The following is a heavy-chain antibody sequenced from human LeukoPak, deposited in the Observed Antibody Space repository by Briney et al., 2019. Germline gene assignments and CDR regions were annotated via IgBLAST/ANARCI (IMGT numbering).Heavy chain of an antibody. Sequence: GRSLRLSCVASGFPFRSNGTQWVRQAPGKGPEGGAVISYDGTNKYYADSVKGRCTISRDNSKNTLYLQMNTLRGEDTGVYSCAKNHSNWLSTGYGMDVWGQGPMSPSP. D-gene: IGHD3-9*01. CDR1: GFPFRSNG. CDR2: ISYDGTNK. V-gene: IGHV3-30*18. J-gene: IGHJ6*02. CDR3: AKNHSNWLSTGYGMDV.